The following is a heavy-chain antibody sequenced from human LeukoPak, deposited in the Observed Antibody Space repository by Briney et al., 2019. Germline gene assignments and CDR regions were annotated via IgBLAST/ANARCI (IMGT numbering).Heavy chain of an antibody. CDR1: GGTFSSYA. CDR3: ARGGDYDILTGYLPSNWFDP. D-gene: IGHD3-9*01. J-gene: IGHJ5*02. CDR2: IIPIFGTA. V-gene: IGHV1-69*06. Sequence: VASVKVSCKASGGTFSSYAISWVRQAPGQGLEWMGGIIPIFGTANYAQKFQGRVTITADKSTSTAYMELSSLRSEDTAVYYCARGGDYDILTGYLPSNWFDPWGQETLVTVSS.